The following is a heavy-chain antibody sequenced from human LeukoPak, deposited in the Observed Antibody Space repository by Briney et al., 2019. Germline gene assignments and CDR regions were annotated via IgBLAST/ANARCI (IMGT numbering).Heavy chain of an antibody. J-gene: IGHJ6*04. V-gene: IGHV4-4*09. CDR1: GGSISSYY. D-gene: IGHD3-3*01. CDR3: ASGPLHYDFWSGMDV. Sequence: SETLSLTCTVSGGSISSYYWSWIRQPPGKGLEWIGYIYTSGSTNYNPSLKSRVTISVDTSKNQFSLKLSSVTAADTAVYYCASGPLHYDFWSGMDVWGKGTTVTVSP. CDR2: IYTSGST.